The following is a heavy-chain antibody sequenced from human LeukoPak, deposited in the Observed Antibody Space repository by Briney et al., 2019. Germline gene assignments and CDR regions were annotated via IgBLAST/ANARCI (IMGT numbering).Heavy chain of an antibody. D-gene: IGHD3-3*01. CDR1: GGSISSRY. Sequence: SETLSLTCTVSGGSISSRYWSWIRQPPGKGLEWIGYIYYSGSTNYNPSLKSRVTISVDTSKNQFSLKLSSVTAADTAVYYCARVVTDYDFWSGYPYYFDYWGQGTLVTVSS. CDR3: ARVVTDYDFWSGYPYYFDY. J-gene: IGHJ4*02. CDR2: IYYSGST. V-gene: IGHV4-59*11.